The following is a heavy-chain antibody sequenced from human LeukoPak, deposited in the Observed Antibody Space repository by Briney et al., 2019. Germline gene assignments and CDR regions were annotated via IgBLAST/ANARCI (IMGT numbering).Heavy chain of an antibody. CDR3: ARDVVDIVVVPAANGDAFDI. CDR1: GGSISSYY. D-gene: IGHD2-2*01. Sequence: SETLSLTCTVSGGSISSYYWSWIRQPAGKGLEWIGRIYTSGSTNYNPSLKSRVTMSVDTSMNQFSLKLSSVTAADTAVYYCARDVVDIVVVPAANGDAFDIWGQGTMVTVSS. V-gene: IGHV4-4*07. J-gene: IGHJ3*02. CDR2: IYTSGST.